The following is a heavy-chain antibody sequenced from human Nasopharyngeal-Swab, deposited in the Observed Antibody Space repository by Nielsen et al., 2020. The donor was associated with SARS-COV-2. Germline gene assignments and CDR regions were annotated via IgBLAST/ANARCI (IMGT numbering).Heavy chain of an antibody. CDR2: ISSSSSYI. CDR1: GFTFSSYS. D-gene: IGHD6-25*01. V-gene: IGHV3-21*01. CDR3: AGGSAAGPYYYYYGMDV. J-gene: IGHJ6*02. Sequence: GGSLRLSCAASGFTFSSYSMNWVRQAPGTGLEWVSSISSSSSYIYYADSVKGRFTISRDNAKNSLYLQMNSLRAEDTAVYYCAGGSAAGPYYYYYGMDVWGQGTTVTVSS.